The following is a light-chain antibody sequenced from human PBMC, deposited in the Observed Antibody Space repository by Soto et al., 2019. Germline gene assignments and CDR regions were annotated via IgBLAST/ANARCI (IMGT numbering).Light chain of an antibody. V-gene: IGLV1-44*01. J-gene: IGLJ2*01. Sequence: QSVLTQPPSASGAPGQRVTISCSGSRSNIGSQVVQWFQHLPGTAPKLLIQNNSERPSGVPDRFSGSKSGTSASLAISGLQSEYEGDYYCATWDDSLDGPVFGGGTKVTVL. CDR1: RSNIGSQV. CDR2: NNS. CDR3: ATWDDSLDGPV.